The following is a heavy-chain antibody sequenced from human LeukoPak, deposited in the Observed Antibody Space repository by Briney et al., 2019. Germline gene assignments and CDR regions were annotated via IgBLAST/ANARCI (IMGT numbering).Heavy chain of an antibody. V-gene: IGHV4-59*08. Sequence: PSETLSLTCTVSGGSISSYYWSWIRQPPGKGLEWIGYIYYSGSTNYNPSLKSRVTISVDTSKNQFSLKLSSVTAADTAVYYCARGGLIVVVPAALDYWGQGTLVTVSS. CDR2: IYYSGST. CDR1: GGSISSYY. CDR3: ARGGLIVVVPAALDY. D-gene: IGHD2-2*01. J-gene: IGHJ4*02.